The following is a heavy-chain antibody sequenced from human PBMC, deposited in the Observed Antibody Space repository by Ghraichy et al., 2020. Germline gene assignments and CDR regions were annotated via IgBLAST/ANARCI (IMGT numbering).Heavy chain of an antibody. CDR3: ARDIGYYKSDY. D-gene: IGHD1-26*01. J-gene: IGHJ4*02. CDR2: IYHSGST. CDR1: GYSISSGYY. V-gene: IGHV4-38-2*02. Sequence: SETLSLTCAVSGYSISSGYYWGWFRQPPGKGLEWIGSIYHSGSTYYNPSLKSRVTISVDTSKNQFSLKLSSVTAADTAGYYCARDIGYYKSDYWGQGTLVTVSS.